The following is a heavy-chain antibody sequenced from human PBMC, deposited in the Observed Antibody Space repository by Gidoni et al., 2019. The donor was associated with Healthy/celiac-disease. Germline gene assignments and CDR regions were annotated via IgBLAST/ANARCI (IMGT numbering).Heavy chain of an antibody. CDR1: GFAFNNAW. V-gene: IGHV3-15*01. CDR3: TTASKGYYDFWSGYYFAFDY. Sequence: EVQLVESGGGLVKPGGSLRLSCAASGFAFNNAWMLWVRQDPGKGLEWVGRIKSKTDGGTTDYAAPVKGRFTISRDDSKNTLYLQMNSLKTEDTAVYYCTTASKGYYDFWSGYYFAFDYWGQGTLVTVSS. CDR2: IKSKTDGGTT. D-gene: IGHD3-3*01. J-gene: IGHJ4*02.